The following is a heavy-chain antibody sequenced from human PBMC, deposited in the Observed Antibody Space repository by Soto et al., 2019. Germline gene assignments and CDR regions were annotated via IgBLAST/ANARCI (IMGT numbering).Heavy chain of an antibody. Sequence: GSLRLSCVTSAFSLTSCSMSWVRQTPGKGLEWVSALSRSGGATYYADSVKGRFTISRDTSTNTLYLQMSNLRAEDTAIYYCAKGEMATIRNSFDPWGEGTLVTVSS. J-gene: IGHJ5*02. CDR3: AKGEMATIRNSFDP. CDR2: LSRSGGAT. CDR1: AFSLTSCS. V-gene: IGHV3-23*01. D-gene: IGHD5-12*01.